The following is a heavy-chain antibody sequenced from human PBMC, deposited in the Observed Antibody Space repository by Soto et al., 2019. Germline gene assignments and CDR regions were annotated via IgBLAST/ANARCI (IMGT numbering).Heavy chain of an antibody. CDR1: GFTFSNAW. V-gene: IGHV3-74*01. J-gene: IGHJ4*02. Sequence: EVQLVESGGGLVKPGGSLRLSCAASGFTFSNAWMSWVRQAPGKGLVWVSRINSDGSSTSYADSVKGRFTISRDNAKNTLYLQMNSLRAEDTAVYYCARDIYRDGYNVFDYWGQGTLVTVSS. CDR3: ARDIYRDGYNVFDY. D-gene: IGHD5-12*01. CDR2: INSDGSST.